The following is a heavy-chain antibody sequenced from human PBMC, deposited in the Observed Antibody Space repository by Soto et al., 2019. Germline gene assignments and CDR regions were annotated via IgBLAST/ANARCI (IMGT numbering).Heavy chain of an antibody. CDR3: ARGSPWLFDSYYYMDV. J-gene: IGHJ6*03. D-gene: IGHD6-19*01. CDR1: GGSFSGYY. Sequence: SETLSLTCAVYGGSFSGYYWSWIRQPPGKGLEWIREINHSGSTNYNPSLKSRVTISVDTSKNQFSLKLSSVTAADTAVYYCARGSPWLFDSYYYMDVWGKGTTVTVSS. V-gene: IGHV4-34*01. CDR2: INHSGST.